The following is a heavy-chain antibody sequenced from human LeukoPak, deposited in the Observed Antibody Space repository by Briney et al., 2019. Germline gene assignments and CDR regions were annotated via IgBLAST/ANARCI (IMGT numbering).Heavy chain of an antibody. CDR3: ARGIMVRGVTTFDY. CDR2: IWYDGSNK. CDR1: GFTFSSYG. V-gene: IGHV3-33*01. D-gene: IGHD3-10*01. Sequence: GRSLRLSCAASGFTFSSYGMHWVRQAPGKGLEWVAVIWYDGSNKYYADSVKGRFTISRDNSKNTLYLQMNSLRAEDTAVYYCARGIMVRGVTTFDYWGQGTLVTVSS. J-gene: IGHJ4*02.